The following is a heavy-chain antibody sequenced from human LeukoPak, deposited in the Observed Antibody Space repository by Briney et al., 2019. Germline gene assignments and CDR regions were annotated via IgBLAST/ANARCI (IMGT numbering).Heavy chain of an antibody. V-gene: IGHV1-69*13. D-gene: IGHD3-22*01. CDR2: IIPIFGAA. Sequence: SVKVSCKASGGTFSSYAISWVRQTPGQGLEWMGGIIPIFGAANYAQKFQGRVTITADESTSTAYMELSSLRSEDTAVYYCATVTYYDSSGLNWFDPWGQGTLVTVSS. J-gene: IGHJ5*02. CDR3: ATVTYYDSSGLNWFDP. CDR1: GGTFSSYA.